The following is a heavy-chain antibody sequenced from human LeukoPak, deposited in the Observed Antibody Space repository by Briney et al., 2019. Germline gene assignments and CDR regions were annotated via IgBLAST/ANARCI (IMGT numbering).Heavy chain of an antibody. CDR2: ISSSGTTI. CDR3: AREGYYDSSGYYSLDY. CDR1: GVTFRSYE. J-gene: IGHJ4*02. V-gene: IGHV3-48*03. Sequence: LPGGSLRLSCAACGVTFRSYEMNWLRDAPGKGGEGVGYISSSGTTIYYADSVKGRFTISRDNAKNSLYLQMNSRRAEDTAVYYCAREGYYDSSGYYSLDYWGEGTLVTVSS. D-gene: IGHD3-22*01.